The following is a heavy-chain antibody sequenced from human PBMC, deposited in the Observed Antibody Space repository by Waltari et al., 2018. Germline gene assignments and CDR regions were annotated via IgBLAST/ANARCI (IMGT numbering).Heavy chain of an antibody. CDR2: IRYDGSKK. V-gene: IGHV3-30*02. J-gene: IGHJ5*02. CDR1: GFTFSSYG. D-gene: IGHD4-17*01. CDR3: AKDRRRVTTALGP. Sequence: QVQLVESGGGVVQPGGSLRLSCAASGFTFSSYGMHWVRQAPGKGLGGVAFIRYDGSKKYYADSVKGRFTISRDNSKKTLYLQMNSLRAEDTAVYYCAKDRRRVTTALGPWGQGTLVTVSS.